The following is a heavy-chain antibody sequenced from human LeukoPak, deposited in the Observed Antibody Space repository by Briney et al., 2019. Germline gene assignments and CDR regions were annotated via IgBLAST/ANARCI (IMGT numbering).Heavy chain of an antibody. CDR2: ISSSSSYT. V-gene: IGHV3-11*06. J-gene: IGHJ4*02. Sequence: PGGSLRLSCAASGFTFSDYYMSWIRQAPGKGLEWVSCISSSSSYTNYADSVKGRFTISRDNAKNSLYLQMNSLRAEDTAVYYCARRHCSGGSCYFDYWGQGTLVTVSS. D-gene: IGHD2-15*01. CDR3: ARRHCSGGSCYFDY. CDR1: GFTFSDYY.